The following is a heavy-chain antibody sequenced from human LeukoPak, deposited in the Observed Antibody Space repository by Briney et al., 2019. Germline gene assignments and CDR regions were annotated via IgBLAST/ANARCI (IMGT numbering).Heavy chain of an antibody. CDR2: IYYSGST. J-gene: IGHJ6*02. CDR1: GGSISSYY. Sequence: KPSETLSLTCTVSGGSISSYYWSWIRQPPGKGLEWIGYIYYSGSTNYNPSLKSRVTISVDTSKNQFSLKLSSVTAADTAVYYCARGASGYEYYYYYGMDVGGQGTTVTVSS. V-gene: IGHV4-59*01. CDR3: ARGASGYEYYYYYGMDV. D-gene: IGHD5-12*01.